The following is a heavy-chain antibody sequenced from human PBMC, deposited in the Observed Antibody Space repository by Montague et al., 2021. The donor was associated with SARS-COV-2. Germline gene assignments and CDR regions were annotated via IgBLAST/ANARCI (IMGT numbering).Heavy chain of an antibody. J-gene: IGHJ4*02. V-gene: IGHV3-23*01. Sequence: SLRLSCAASGFTFSTYAMSWVRQAPGKGPEWVSGISGSADGTYYADSVKGRFTTSRDDSKNTVYLQMNGLRAKDTAEYFCAKDRQGEPHHIYSFDYWGQGALVTVSS. D-gene: IGHD3-16*01. CDR1: GFTFSTYA. CDR3: AKDRQGEPHHIYSFDY. CDR2: ISGSADGT.